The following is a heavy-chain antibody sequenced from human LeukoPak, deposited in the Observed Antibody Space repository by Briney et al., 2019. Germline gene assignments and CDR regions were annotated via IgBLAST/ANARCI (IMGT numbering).Heavy chain of an antibody. V-gene: IGHV4-38-2*02. CDR1: GSSITSSHY. CDR3: AREWLATYYYHGMDV. CDR2: MYQSGST. Sequence: SETLSLTCIVSGSSITSSHYWGWIRQPPGKGLEWIGSMYQSGSTYYSPPVRGRITISVDTSKNQFSLRLSSVTAADTAVYYCAREWLATYYYHGMDVWGQGTTVTVSS. J-gene: IGHJ6*02. D-gene: IGHD6-19*01.